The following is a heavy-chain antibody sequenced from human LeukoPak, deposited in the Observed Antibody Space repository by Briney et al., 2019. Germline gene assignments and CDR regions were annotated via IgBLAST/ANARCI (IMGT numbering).Heavy chain of an antibody. V-gene: IGHV3-30*18. Sequence: GGSLRLSCAASGFTFSSYGMHWVRQAPGKGLEWVAVISYDGSNKNYADSVKGRFTISRDNSKSTLYLQMDSLRAEDTAVYYCAKDRDYGDFYAPFDYWGQGTLVTVSS. CDR3: AKDRDYGDFYAPFDY. CDR2: ISYDGSNK. CDR1: GFTFSSYG. D-gene: IGHD4-17*01. J-gene: IGHJ4*02.